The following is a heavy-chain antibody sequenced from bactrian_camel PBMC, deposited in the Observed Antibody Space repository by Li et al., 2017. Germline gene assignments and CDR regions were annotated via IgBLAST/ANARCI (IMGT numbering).Heavy chain of an antibody. CDR1: GWAVNRCG. V-gene: IGHV3S57*01. CDR3: AQKLGTYYNNKCEVKY. D-gene: IGHD2*01. Sequence: VQLVESGGGSVQAGGSLNLSCVASGWAVNRCGMSWYRQAPGKDREMVADINRDGSTTYADSVKGRFAISQDDAKNTLYLQMNDLKDEDTALYYCAQKLGTYYNNKCEVKYWGQGTQVTVS. CDR2: INRDGST. J-gene: IGHJ4*01.